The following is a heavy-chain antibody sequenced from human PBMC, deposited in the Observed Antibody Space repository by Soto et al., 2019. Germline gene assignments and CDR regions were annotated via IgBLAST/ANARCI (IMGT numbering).Heavy chain of an antibody. CDR3: ARTAGCSSTSCYDFDY. J-gene: IGHJ4*02. V-gene: IGHV1-2*04. CDR2: INPNSGGT. D-gene: IGHD2-2*01. CDR1: GYTFTGYY. Sequence: ASVKVSCKASGYTFTGYYMHWVRQAPGQGLEWMGWINPNSGGTNYAQKFQGWVTMTRDTSISTAYMELSRLRSDDTAVYYCARTAGCSSTSCYDFDYSGQGTLVTVSS.